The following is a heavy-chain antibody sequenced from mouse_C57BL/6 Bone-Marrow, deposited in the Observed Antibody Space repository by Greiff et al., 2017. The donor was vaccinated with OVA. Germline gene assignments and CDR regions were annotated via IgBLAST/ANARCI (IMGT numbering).Heavy chain of an antibody. J-gene: IGHJ3*01. CDR2: IDPSDSYT. V-gene: IGHV1-69*01. Sequence: QVQLQQPVAELVMPGASVKLSCKASGYTFTSYWMHWVKQRPGQGLEWIGEIDPSDSYTNYNQKFKGKSTLTVDKSSSTAYMQLSSLTSEDSAVYYCARSYDYDKFAYWGQGTLVTVSA. D-gene: IGHD2-4*01. CDR1: GYTFTSYW. CDR3: ARSYDYDKFAY.